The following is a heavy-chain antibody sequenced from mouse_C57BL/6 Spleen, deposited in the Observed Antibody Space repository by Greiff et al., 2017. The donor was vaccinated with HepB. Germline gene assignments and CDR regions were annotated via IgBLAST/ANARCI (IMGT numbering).Heavy chain of an antibody. CDR1: GYTFTSYW. Sequence: VQLQQPGAELMKPGASVKLSCKASGYTFTSYWMHWVKQRPGRGLEWIGRIDPNSGGTKYNEKFKSKATLTVDKPSSTAYMQLSSLTSEDSAVYYCAITTVVANYAMDYWGQGTSVTVSS. J-gene: IGHJ4*01. CDR3: AITTVVANYAMDY. CDR2: IDPNSGGT. V-gene: IGHV1-72*01. D-gene: IGHD1-1*01.